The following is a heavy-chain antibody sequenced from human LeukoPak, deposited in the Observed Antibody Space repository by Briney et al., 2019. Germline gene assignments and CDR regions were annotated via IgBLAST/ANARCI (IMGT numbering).Heavy chain of an antibody. D-gene: IGHD4-11*01. CDR3: AREGIDYTNYYNYFYMDV. Sequence: SAGTLSLTCAASGFTFSSYWMSWVRQAPGKGLEWVANIKRDGSEKYSVDSVRGRFTITRDNVKNSLYLQMNSLSAEDTAVYYCAREGIDYTNYYNYFYMDVWGKGTTVTVSS. J-gene: IGHJ6*03. CDR2: IKRDGSEK. CDR1: GFTFSSYW. V-gene: IGHV3-7*01.